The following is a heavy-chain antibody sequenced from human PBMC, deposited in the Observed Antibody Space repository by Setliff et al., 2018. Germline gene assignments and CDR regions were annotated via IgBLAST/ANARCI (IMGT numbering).Heavy chain of an antibody. CDR2: IYWSDDK. CDR1: GFSLTTTGVS. Sequence: GPTLVNPTQTLTLTCTISGFSLTTTGVSVAWLRQPPGKALEWLAHIYWSDDKRYNPSLNSRLAIARDTSKNQVVLTMINMDPVDKATYYCARTRPDYDFWSGYYGAYYYYYMDVWGKGTTVTVSS. V-gene: IGHV2-5*01. J-gene: IGHJ6*03. CDR3: ARTRPDYDFWSGYYGAYYYYYMDV. D-gene: IGHD3-3*01.